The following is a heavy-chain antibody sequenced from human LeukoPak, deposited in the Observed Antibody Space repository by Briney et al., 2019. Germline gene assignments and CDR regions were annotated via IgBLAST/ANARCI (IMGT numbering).Heavy chain of an antibody. CDR1: GFTFSSYW. V-gene: IGHV3-53*05. CDR2: IYSGGST. CDR3: AICGIAAARGEYYLDY. J-gene: IGHJ4*02. Sequence: GGSLRLSCAASGFTFSSYWMSWVRQAPGKGLEWVSVIYSGGSTYYADSVKGRFTISRDNSKNTLYLQMNSLRAEDTAVYYCAICGIAAARGEYYLDYWGQGTLVTVSS. D-gene: IGHD6-13*01.